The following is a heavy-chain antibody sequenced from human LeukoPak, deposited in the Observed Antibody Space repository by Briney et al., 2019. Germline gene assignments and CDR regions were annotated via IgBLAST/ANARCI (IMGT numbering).Heavy chain of an antibody. CDR2: IKQDGSEK. CDR1: GFTFSSYW. CDR3: ARDMYSSSYNWFDP. Sequence: GGSLRLSCAASGFTFSSYWMSWVRQAPGKGLEWVANIKQDGSEKYYVDSVKGRFTISRDNAKNSLYLQMSSLRAEDTAVYYCARDMYSSSYNWFDPWGQGTLVTVSS. D-gene: IGHD6-13*01. V-gene: IGHV3-7*01. J-gene: IGHJ5*02.